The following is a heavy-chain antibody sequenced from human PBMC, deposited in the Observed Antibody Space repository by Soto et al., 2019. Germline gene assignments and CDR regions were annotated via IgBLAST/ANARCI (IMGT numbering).Heavy chain of an antibody. CDR1: GYTFTSYA. J-gene: IGHJ6*03. CDR3: ARVVGAYYYMDV. V-gene: IGHV1-3*01. Sequence: VASVKVSCKASGYTFTSYAMHWVRQAPGQRLEWMGWINAGNGNTKYSQKFQGRVTITRDTSASTAYMELSSLRSEDTAVYYCARVVGAYYYMDVWGKGTTVTVSS. CDR2: INAGNGNT. D-gene: IGHD1-26*01.